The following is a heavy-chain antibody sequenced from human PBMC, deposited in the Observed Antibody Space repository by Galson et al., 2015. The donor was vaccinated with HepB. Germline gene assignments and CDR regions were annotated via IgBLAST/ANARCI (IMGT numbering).Heavy chain of an antibody. CDR2: ISSSSSTI. J-gene: IGHJ6*02. CDR3: ARDESRDGYNLPFGPYYYYGMDV. Sequence: SLRLSCAASGFTFSSYSMNWVRQAPGKGLEWVSYISSSSSTIYYADSVKGRFTISRDNAENSLYLQMNSLRAEDTAVYYCARDESRDGYNLPFGPYYYYGMDVWGQGTTVTVSS. V-gene: IGHV3-48*01. CDR1: GFTFSSYS. D-gene: IGHD5-24*01.